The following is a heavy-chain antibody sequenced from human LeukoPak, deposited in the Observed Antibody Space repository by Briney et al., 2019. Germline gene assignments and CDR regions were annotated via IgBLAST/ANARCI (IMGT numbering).Heavy chain of an antibody. V-gene: IGHV4-38-2*02. CDR3: ARTSSPPGDWFDP. J-gene: IGHJ5*02. Sequence: SETLSLTCTVSGFSISSGYYRGWNRQPPGKGLEWIGSIYHSGSTYYNPSLKSRVTISVDTSKNQFSLKLSSVTAANTAVYYCARTSSPPGDWFDPWGQGTLVTVSS. CDR2: IYHSGST. CDR1: GFSISSGYY.